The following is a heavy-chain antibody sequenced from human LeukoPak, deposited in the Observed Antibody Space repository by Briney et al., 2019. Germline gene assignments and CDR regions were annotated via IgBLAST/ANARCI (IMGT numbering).Heavy chain of an antibody. CDR1: GFTFSDYY. D-gene: IGHD1-26*01. CDR2: INSSSSYT. J-gene: IGHJ4*02. V-gene: IGHV3-11*06. Sequence: GGSLRLSCAASGFTFSDYYMSWIRQAPGKGLEWVAYINSSSSYTNYADSVKGRCTISRDNAKDSLYPQMNSLRAEDRAVYYCARAPSSFIMYCFDYWGQGTLVSVSS. CDR3: ARAPSSFIMYCFDY.